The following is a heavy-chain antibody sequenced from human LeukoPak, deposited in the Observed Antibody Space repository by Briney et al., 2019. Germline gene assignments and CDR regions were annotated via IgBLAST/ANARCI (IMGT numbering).Heavy chain of an antibody. CDR2: IYSGSST. Sequence: PGGSLRLSCAASGFTVSSNYMSWVRQAPGKGLEWVSVIYSGSSTSYADSVKGRFTISRDNSKNTLCLHMNSLRAEDTAVYYCARVSSLYGGNPFDYWGQGTLVTVSS. J-gene: IGHJ4*02. CDR1: GFTVSSNY. D-gene: IGHD4/OR15-4a*01. V-gene: IGHV3-53*01. CDR3: ARVSSLYGGNPFDY.